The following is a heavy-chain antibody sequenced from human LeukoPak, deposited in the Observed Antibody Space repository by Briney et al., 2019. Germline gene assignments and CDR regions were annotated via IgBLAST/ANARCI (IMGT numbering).Heavy chain of an antibody. J-gene: IGHJ3*01. CDR2: ISTSSSYI. V-gene: IGHV3-21*01. D-gene: IGHD5-18*01. Sequence: GGSLRLSCAASGFTFNSHSMNWVRQAPGKGLEWVSSISTSSSYIYYADSVKGRFTISRDNARNTLFLQMNSLRAEDAAVYYCASYVDTVRYDAFDVWGQGTMVTVSS. CDR1: GFTFNSHS. CDR3: ASYVDTVRYDAFDV.